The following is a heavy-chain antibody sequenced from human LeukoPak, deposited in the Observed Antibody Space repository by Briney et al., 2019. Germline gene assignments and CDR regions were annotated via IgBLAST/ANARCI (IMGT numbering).Heavy chain of an antibody. CDR3: AGVDTAKVTWFGAPFDY. J-gene: IGHJ4*02. CDR2: IIPIFGTA. V-gene: IGHV1-69*05. CDR1: GGTFSSYA. Sequence: ASVKVSCKASGGTFSSYAISWVRQAPGQGLERMGGIIPIFGTANYAQKFQGRVTITTDESTSTAYMELSSLRSEDTAVYYCAGVDTAKVTWFGAPFDYWGQGTLVTVSS. D-gene: IGHD5-18*01.